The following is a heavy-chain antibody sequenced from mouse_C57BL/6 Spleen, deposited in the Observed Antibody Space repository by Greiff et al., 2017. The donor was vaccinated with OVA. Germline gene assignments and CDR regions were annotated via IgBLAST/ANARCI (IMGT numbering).Heavy chain of an antibody. Sequence: QVQLQQSGPGLVQPSQSLSITCTVSGFSLTSYGVHWVRQSPGQGLEWLGVIWSGGSTAYNAAFISSLSISTDNSKSQVFFKMNSLQADDTAIYYCARGFSNFRAWFAYWGQGTLVTVSA. CDR3: ARGFSNFRAWFAY. CDR1: GFSLTSYG. D-gene: IGHD2-5*01. V-gene: IGHV2-2*01. J-gene: IGHJ3*01. CDR2: IWSGGST.